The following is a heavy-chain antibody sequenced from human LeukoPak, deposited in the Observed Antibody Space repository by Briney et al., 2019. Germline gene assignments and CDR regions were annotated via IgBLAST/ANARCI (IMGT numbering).Heavy chain of an antibody. V-gene: IGHV4-39*01. CDR2: IYYSGST. J-gene: IGHJ4*02. CDR3: ARRTERDDYDSSGYREEIDY. D-gene: IGHD3-22*01. CDR1: GGSIGSSSSY. Sequence: SETLSLTCTVSGGSIGSSSSYWGWIRQPPGKGLEWIGSIYYSGSTYYNPSLKGRVTISVDTSKNQFSLKLSSVTAADKAVYYCARRTERDDYDSSGYREEIDYWGQGTLVTVSS.